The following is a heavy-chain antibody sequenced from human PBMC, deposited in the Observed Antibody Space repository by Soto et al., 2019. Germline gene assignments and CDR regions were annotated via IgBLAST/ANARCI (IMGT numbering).Heavy chain of an antibody. CDR2: ISAYNGNT. D-gene: IGHD4-4*01. CDR3: ASDLHLQGWFDP. CDR1: GYAFTSYG. V-gene: IGHV1-18*01. J-gene: IGHJ5*02. Sequence: GASVKVPSKASGYAFTSYGISWVRHAPRQGLEWMGWISAYNGNTNYAQKLQVRVTMTTDTSTSTAYMELRSLRSDDKALYYGASDLHLQGWFDPWGQGTLVTVSS.